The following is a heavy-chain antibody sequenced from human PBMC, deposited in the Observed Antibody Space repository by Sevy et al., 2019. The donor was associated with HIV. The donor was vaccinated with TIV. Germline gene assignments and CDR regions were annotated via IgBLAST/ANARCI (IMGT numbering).Heavy chain of an antibody. Sequence: GGSLRLSCAVSGFTFSNYGMHWVRQAPGKGLEWVTLISYDGGNQYYADSVKGRFAISRDNSKNTLYLQMNSLRFEDTAVYYCVKAPRGDWFTELDSWGQGTLVTVSS. CDR2: ISYDGGNQ. V-gene: IGHV3-30*18. CDR3: VKAPRGDWFTELDS. J-gene: IGHJ4*02. CDR1: GFTFSNYG. D-gene: IGHD3-9*01.